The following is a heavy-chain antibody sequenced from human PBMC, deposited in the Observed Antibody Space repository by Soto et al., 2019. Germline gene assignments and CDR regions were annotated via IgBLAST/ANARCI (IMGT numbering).Heavy chain of an antibody. V-gene: IGHV3-30*18. CDR2: ILFDGSET. CDR3: AKDRVPGAYGHYYGMDV. CDR1: GFTFNNSG. Sequence: QVQLVESGGGVVQPGRSLRLSCAVSGFTFNNSGMHWIRQAPGKGLEWVAVILFDGSETYYADSKKGRFTISRDNSKNMLRLQMNSLRAEDTAIYYCAKDRVPGAYGHYYGMDVWGQGTTVTVSS. J-gene: IGHJ6*02. D-gene: IGHD6-19*01.